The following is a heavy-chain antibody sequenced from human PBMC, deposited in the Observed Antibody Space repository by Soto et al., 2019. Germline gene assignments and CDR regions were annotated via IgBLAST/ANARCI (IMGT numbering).Heavy chain of an antibody. CDR3: ERGVGYSYGAYLDY. V-gene: IGHV1-3*05. D-gene: IGHD5-18*01. CDR2: INPGNGNT. J-gene: IGHJ4*02. CDR1: GYSLITYG. Sequence: QVQLVQSGAEEKKPGASMKVSCKASGYSLITYGIYWVRQAPGQRLDWMGWINPGNGNTKYSQKFQGRVTFTRDTSASTAYMELSSLPSEDTAVYHCERGVGYSYGAYLDYWGQGTLVTGSS.